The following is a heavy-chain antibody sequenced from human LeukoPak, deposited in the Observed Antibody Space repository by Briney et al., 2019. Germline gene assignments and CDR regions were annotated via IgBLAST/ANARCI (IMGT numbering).Heavy chain of an antibody. CDR3: ARGGYYGSGRYYFDS. D-gene: IGHD3-3*01. CDR2: IYSGGST. Sequence: GGSLRLSCAASGFTFSSYEMNWVRQAPGKGLEWVSVIYSGGSTYYADSVKGRFTISRDNSKNTLYLQMNSLRAEDTAVYYCARGGYYGSGRYYFDSWGQGTLVTVSS. CDR1: GFTFSSYE. V-gene: IGHV3-66*01. J-gene: IGHJ4*02.